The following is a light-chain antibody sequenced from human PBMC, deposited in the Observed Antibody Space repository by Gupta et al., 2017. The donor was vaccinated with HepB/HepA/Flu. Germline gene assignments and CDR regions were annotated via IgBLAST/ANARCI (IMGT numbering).Light chain of an antibody. J-gene: IGLJ3*02. CDR1: RSNIGTNY. V-gene: IGLV1-47*01. CDR2: RNN. Sequence: QSVLTQPPSASASPGQTLPISCSGSRSNIGTNYVYWYQQLPGTAPKVLIYRNNERPSGVPDRFSGSKSGTSASLAISGLRAEEEADYICAVWDDKLSGRVFGGGTKLTVL. CDR3: AVWDDKLSGRV.